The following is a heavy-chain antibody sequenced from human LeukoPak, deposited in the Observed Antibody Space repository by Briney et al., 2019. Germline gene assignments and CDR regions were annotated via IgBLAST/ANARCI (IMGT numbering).Heavy chain of an antibody. Sequence: GGSLRLSCAASGFTFSSYAMPWVRQAPGKGLEWLAAISYDGSKTYYADSVKGRVTISRHNSKNTLFLEMNSPRANDTAVYYCADGWSYGLWSGYSYPFDYWGQGTLVTVSS. CDR3: ADGWSYGLWSGYSYPFDY. V-gene: IGHV3-30*01. J-gene: IGHJ4*02. CDR1: GFTFSSYA. CDR2: ISYDGSKT. D-gene: IGHD3-3*01.